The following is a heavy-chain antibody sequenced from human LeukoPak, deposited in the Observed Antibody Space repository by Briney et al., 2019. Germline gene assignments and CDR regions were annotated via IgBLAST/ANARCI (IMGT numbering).Heavy chain of an antibody. V-gene: IGHV4-59*01. CDR2: IYYSGST. D-gene: IGHD2-15*01. Sequence: SETLSLTRAVYGGSFSGYYWSWIRQPPGKGLEWIGYIYYSGSTNYNPSLKSRVTISVDTSKNQFSLKLSSVTAADTAVYYCARGWRHDYWGQGTLVTVSS. CDR3: ARGWRHDY. CDR1: GGSFSGYY. J-gene: IGHJ4*02.